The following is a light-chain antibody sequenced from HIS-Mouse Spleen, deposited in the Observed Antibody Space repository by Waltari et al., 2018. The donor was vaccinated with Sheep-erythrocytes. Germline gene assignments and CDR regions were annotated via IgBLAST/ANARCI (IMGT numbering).Light chain of an antibody. CDR3: CSYAGSYNHV. CDR1: SSDDGGYNY. J-gene: IGLJ1*01. Sequence: QSALTQPRSVSGSPGQSVTISCTGTSSDDGGYNYVAGHQQHPGKAPKLMIYDVSKRPSGVPDRFSGSKSGNTASLTISGLQAEDEADYYCCSYAGSYNHVFATGTKVTVL. V-gene: IGLV2-11*01. CDR2: DVS.